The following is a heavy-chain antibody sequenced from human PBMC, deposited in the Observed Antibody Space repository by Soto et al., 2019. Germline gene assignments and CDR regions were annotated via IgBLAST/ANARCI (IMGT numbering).Heavy chain of an antibody. Sequence: PGGSLRLSCAASGFTFSDYYMSWIRQAPGKGLEWVSYISSSGSTIYYADSVKGRFTISRDNAKNSLYLQMNSLRAEDTAVYYCARPSLQVRGATSYYYYYMDVWGKGTTVAVSS. CDR3: ARPSLQVRGATSYYYYYMDV. CDR2: ISSSGSTI. V-gene: IGHV3-11*01. D-gene: IGHD3-10*01. J-gene: IGHJ6*03. CDR1: GFTFSDYY.